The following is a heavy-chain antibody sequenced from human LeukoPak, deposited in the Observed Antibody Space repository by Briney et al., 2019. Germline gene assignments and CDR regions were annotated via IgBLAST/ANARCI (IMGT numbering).Heavy chain of an antibody. D-gene: IGHD2-2*01. V-gene: IGHV3-23*01. CDR1: EFTFSTYA. CDR3: AKGPVVPSATYFFEH. Sequence: PGGSLRLSCAASEFTFSTYAMGWVRQAPGKGLEWVSAISGSGGSTFYADSVKGRFTISRDNPKNTLYLQMSSLTPEDTAVYYCAKGPVVPSATYFFEHWGQGTLVVVSS. CDR2: ISGSGGST. J-gene: IGHJ4*02.